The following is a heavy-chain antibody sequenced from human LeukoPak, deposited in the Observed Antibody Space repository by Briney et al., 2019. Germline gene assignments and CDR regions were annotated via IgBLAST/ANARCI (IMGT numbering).Heavy chain of an antibody. CDR1: GGSISSSSYY. Sequence: SETLSLTCTVSGGSISSSSYYWGWIRQPPGKGLEWSGSIYYIGSTYYNPSLKRRVTISVDTSKNQFSLKLSSVTAADTVVYYCARHDSSGWYYFDYWGQGTLVTVSS. CDR3: ARHDSSGWYYFDY. J-gene: IGHJ4*02. CDR2: IYYIGST. D-gene: IGHD6-19*01. V-gene: IGHV4-39*01.